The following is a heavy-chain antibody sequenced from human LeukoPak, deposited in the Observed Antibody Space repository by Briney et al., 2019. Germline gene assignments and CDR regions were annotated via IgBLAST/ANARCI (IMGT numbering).Heavy chain of an antibody. CDR3: AREVNYYDFWSGLNWFDP. D-gene: IGHD3-3*01. Sequence: SETLSLTCTVPGYSISSGDYWGWIRQPPGKGLEWIGSIYHSGRTYYNPSLKSRVTISVDTSKNQFSLKLSSVTAADTAVYYCAREVNYYDFWSGLNWFDPWGQGTLVTVSS. CDR2: IYHSGRT. CDR1: GYSISSGDY. J-gene: IGHJ5*02. V-gene: IGHV4-38-2*02.